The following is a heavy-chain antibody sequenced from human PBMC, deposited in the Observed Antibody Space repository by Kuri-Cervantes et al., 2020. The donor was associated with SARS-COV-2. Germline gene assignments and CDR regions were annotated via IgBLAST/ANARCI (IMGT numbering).Heavy chain of an antibody. CDR2: IYYSGST. Sequence: SETLSLTCTVSGGSISSYYWSWIRQPPEKGLEWIGYIYYSGSTNYNPSLKSRVTISVDTSKNQFSLKLSAVTAADTALYYCARGDVVVVDATSDYYGMDVWGQGTTVTV. J-gene: IGHJ6*02. V-gene: IGHV4-59*12. CDR1: GGSISSYY. D-gene: IGHD2-15*01. CDR3: ARGDVVVVDATSDYYGMDV.